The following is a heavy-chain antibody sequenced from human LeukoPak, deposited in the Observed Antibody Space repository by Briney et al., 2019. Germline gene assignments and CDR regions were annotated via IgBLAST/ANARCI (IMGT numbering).Heavy chain of an antibody. V-gene: IGHV3-20*04. CDR3: AKSAARLVSDYYYYMDV. J-gene: IGHJ6*03. CDR1: GFTFDDYG. D-gene: IGHD6-6*01. Sequence: GGSLRLSCAASGFTFDDYGLSWVRQAPGKGLEWVSGINWDGGSAAYADSVRGRFTASRDNAKKSLYLQMHSLRADDTALYYCAKSAARLVSDYYYYMDVWGKGTTVTVSS. CDR2: INWDGGSA.